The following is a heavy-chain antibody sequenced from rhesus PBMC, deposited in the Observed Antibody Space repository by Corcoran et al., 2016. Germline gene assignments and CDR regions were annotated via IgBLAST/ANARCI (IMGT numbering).Heavy chain of an antibody. V-gene: IGHV4-106*01. Sequence: QVQLQESGPGLVKPSETLSLTCAVSGGSISDSYYWSWVRQPPGRGLEWIGYIYGSGGTTYYNPSLKSRVTISPDTSKNQFSLKLSSVTAADTAVYYCARDGEGIAAGRNDGAFDFWGQGLRVTVSS. D-gene: IGHD6-13*01. CDR1: GGSISDSYY. CDR3: ARDGEGIAAGRNDGAFDF. CDR2: IYGSGGTT. J-gene: IGHJ3*01.